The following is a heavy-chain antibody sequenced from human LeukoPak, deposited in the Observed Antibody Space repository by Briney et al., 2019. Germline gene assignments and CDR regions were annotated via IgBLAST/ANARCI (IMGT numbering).Heavy chain of an antibody. Sequence: GGSLRLSCAASGFTVSSNYMSWVRQAPGKGLEWVSVIYSGGSTYYADSVKGRFTISRDNSKNTLYFQMNSLRAEDTAVYYCARGGGSYYASYFDYWGQGTLVTVSS. CDR2: IYSGGST. CDR1: GFTVSSNY. D-gene: IGHD1-26*01. J-gene: IGHJ4*02. V-gene: IGHV3-53*01. CDR3: ARGGGSYYASYFDY.